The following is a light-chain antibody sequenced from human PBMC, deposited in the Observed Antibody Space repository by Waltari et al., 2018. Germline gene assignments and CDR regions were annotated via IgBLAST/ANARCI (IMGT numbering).Light chain of an antibody. CDR1: QSVSSN. V-gene: IGKV3-15*01. Sequence: EIVMTQSPATLSVSPGERATLSCRASQSVSSNLAWYQQKPGQAPRLLIYGASTRATGIPARFSGSGSGTEFTLTISSLQSEDCAVYYCQQYNNWPLTFGGGTKVEIK. J-gene: IGKJ4*01. CDR3: QQYNNWPLT. CDR2: GAS.